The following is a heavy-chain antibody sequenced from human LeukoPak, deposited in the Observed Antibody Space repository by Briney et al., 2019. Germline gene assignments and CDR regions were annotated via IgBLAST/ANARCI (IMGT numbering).Heavy chain of an antibody. D-gene: IGHD3-22*01. CDR1: GFTVSNNH. CDR2: IYTGGST. CDR3: AREHSGYSYFDD. Sequence: PGGSLRLSCAASGFTVSNNHMSWVRQAPGEGLEWVSVIYTGGSTYYADSVKGRFTISRDNSKNTLYLQMNSLRAEDTAMYYCAREHSGYSYFDDWGQGTQVTVSS. J-gene: IGHJ4*02. V-gene: IGHV3-53*01.